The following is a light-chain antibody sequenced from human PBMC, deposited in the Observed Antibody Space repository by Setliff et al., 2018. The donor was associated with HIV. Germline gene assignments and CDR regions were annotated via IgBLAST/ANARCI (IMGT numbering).Light chain of an antibody. V-gene: IGLV2-14*01. Sequence: QSVLTQPASVSGSPGQSITISCTGTSSDVGDYNYVSWYQQHPGKAPKLIIYEVRNRPSGVSNRFSGSKSGNTASLTISGLQAEDEGDYYCSSYAITNTLPFGTGTKGTVL. J-gene: IGLJ1*01. CDR2: EVR. CDR3: SSYAITNTLP. CDR1: SSDVGDYNY.